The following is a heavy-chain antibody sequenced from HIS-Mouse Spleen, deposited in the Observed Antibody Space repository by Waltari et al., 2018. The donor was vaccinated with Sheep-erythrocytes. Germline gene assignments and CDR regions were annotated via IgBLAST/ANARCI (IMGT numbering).Heavy chain of an antibody. CDR1: GFTFSSYA. Sequence: QVQLVESGGGVVQPGRSLRLSCAASGFTFSSYAMHCVRQAPGRGLEWGEVISYDGSNKYYADSVKGRFTISRDNSKNTLYLQMNSLRAEDTAVYYCARVANLCFDYWGQGTLVTVSS. V-gene: IGHV3-30-3*01. D-gene: IGHD5-12*01. J-gene: IGHJ4*02. CDR2: ISYDGSNK. CDR3: ARVANLCFDY.